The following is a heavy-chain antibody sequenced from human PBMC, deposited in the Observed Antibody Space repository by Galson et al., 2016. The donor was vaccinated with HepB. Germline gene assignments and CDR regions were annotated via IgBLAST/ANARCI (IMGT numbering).Heavy chain of an antibody. CDR3: ASHTRGQYDTGRYEFNF. V-gene: IGHV1-69*13. J-gene: IGHJ4*02. CDR2: IIPMFGTP. Sequence: SVKVSCKASGGSFRTYVLNWVRRAPGQGLQWVGGIIPMFGTPDYAQKFQGRVTITADESTSTAYLDLGGLRSDDTAVYYCASHTRGQYDTGRYEFNFWGQGTLLIVSS. D-gene: IGHD3-22*01. CDR1: GGSFRTYV.